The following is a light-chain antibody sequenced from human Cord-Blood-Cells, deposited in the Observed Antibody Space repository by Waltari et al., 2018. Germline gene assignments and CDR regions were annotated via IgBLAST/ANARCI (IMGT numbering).Light chain of an antibody. V-gene: IGLV4-69*01. Sequence: QLVLTQSPSASASLGASVQLTCTLSSGHSSYAIARHQQQPEKGPRYLMKLNSDGSHSKGDGIPDRFSGSSSGAERYLTISSLQSEDEADYYCQTWGTGIRVFGGGTKLTVL. CDR3: QTWGTGIRV. CDR2: LNSDGSH. CDR1: SGHSSYA. J-gene: IGLJ3*02.